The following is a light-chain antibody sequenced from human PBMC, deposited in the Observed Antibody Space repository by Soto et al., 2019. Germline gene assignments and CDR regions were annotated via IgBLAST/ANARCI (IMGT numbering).Light chain of an antibody. CDR1: QNIHTW. CDR3: QQYSTYIRT. J-gene: IGKJ1*01. V-gene: IGKV1-5*01. Sequence: DIQMTQSPSTLSASVGDRVTITCRASQNIHTWLAWFQQKPGKAPKLLIYDGTSLGSGVPSRFSGSGSGTEFILTVSSLQPEDSAAYYCQQYSTYIRTFGQGTKVEV. CDR2: DGT.